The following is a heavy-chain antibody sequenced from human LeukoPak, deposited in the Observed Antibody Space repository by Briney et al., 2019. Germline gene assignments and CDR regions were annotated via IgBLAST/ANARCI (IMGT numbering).Heavy chain of an antibody. CDR1: GYTFTNYY. CDR2: INPTGGRT. CDR3: ARDWGGHCSGDVCYSARFDP. Sequence: ASVKVSCKASGYTFTNYYLHWVRQAPGQGLEWMGMINPTGGRTIYAQRFRGRITMIRDTSTATVYLGLSSLRPGDTAIYYCARDWGGHCSGDVCYSARFDPWGQGTLVTVSS. J-gene: IGHJ5*02. D-gene: IGHD2-15*01. V-gene: IGHV1-46*01.